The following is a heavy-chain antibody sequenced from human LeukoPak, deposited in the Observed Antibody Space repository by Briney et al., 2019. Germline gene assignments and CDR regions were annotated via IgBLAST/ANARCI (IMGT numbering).Heavy chain of an antibody. CDR2: MNPNSGNT. J-gene: IGHJ2*01. CDR1: GYTFTSYG. Sequence: ASVKVSCKASGYTFTSYGISWVRQATGQGLEWMGWMNPNSGNTGYAQKFQGRVTMTRNTSISTAYMELSSLRSEDTAVYYCARGDSSGWWAYWYFDLWGRGTLVTVSS. D-gene: IGHD6-19*01. CDR3: ARGDSSGWWAYWYFDL. V-gene: IGHV1-8*02.